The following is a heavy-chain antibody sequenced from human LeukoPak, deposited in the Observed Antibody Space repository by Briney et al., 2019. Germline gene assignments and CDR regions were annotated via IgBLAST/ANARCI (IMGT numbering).Heavy chain of an antibody. CDR3: ARHGGLLWFGELFRANPLNWFDP. D-gene: IGHD3-10*01. Sequence: PSETLSLTCAVYGGSFSGYYWSWIRQPPGKGLEWIGEINHSGSTNYNPSLKSRVTISVDTSKNQFSLKLSSVTAADTAVYYCARHGGLLWFGELFRANPLNWFDPWGQGTLVTVSS. J-gene: IGHJ5*02. CDR2: INHSGST. V-gene: IGHV4-34*01. CDR1: GGSFSGYY.